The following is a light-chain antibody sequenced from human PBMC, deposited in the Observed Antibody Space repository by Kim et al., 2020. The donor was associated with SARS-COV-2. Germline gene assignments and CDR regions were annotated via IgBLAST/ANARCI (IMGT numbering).Light chain of an antibody. CDR2: WAS. V-gene: IGKV4-1*01. J-gene: IGKJ2*01. CDR1: QSVLYSSNNKNY. CDR3: QQYYSTPVT. Sequence: RATINCKSSQSVLYSSNNKNYLAWYQQKPGQPPKLLIYWASTRESGVPDRFSGSGSGTDFTLTSSSLQAEDVAVYYCQQYYSTPVTFGQGTKLEI.